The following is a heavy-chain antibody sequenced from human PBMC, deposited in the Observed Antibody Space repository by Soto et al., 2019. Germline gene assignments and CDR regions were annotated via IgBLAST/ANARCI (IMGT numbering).Heavy chain of an antibody. J-gene: IGHJ4*02. D-gene: IGHD2-8*02. CDR3: ARDKNTGLFDY. CDR2: INHSGST. V-gene: IGHV4-34*01. Sequence: QVQLQQWGAGLLKPSETLSLTCAVYGGSFSGYYWTWIRQPPGTGLEWIGEINHSGSTNYNPSLKSLVTISVDTSEIQFSLKLTSVTAADTAVYYCARDKNTGLFDYWGQGTLVTVSS. CDR1: GGSFSGYY.